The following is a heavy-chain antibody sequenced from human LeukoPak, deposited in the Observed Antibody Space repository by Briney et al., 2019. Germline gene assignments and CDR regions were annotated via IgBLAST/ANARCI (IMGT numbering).Heavy chain of an antibody. CDR1: GFSFSTYT. J-gene: IGHJ4*02. V-gene: IGHV3-21*01. CDR2: ISSSSNYI. Sequence: GGSLRLSCAASGFSFSTYTMNWVSQAPGKGLEWVSSISSSSNYIYYADSVKGRFTISRDNAKNSLYLQMNSLRAEDTAVYYCARGTYYYDSSGFDYWGQGTLVTVSS. CDR3: ARGTYYYDSSGFDY. D-gene: IGHD3-22*01.